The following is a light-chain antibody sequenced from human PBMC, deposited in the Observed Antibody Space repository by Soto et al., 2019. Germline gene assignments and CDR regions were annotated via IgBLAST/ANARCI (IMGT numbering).Light chain of an antibody. Sequence: IVLTQSPDTLSLSPGVRATISCRASQSVSSSFAWYQQKPGQAPRLLIYGASSRATGIPDRFSGSGSGPDFTLTISRLEPEDVAVYFCQPYGSSRTFGQGTKVDIK. J-gene: IGKJ1*01. CDR1: QSVSSS. CDR3: QPYGSSRT. V-gene: IGKV3-20*01. CDR2: GAS.